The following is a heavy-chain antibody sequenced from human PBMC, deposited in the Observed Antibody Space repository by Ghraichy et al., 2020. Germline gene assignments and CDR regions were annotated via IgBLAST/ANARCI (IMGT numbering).Heavy chain of an antibody. CDR2: IYYSGST. J-gene: IGHJ6*02. V-gene: IGHV4-39*07. D-gene: IGHD3-16*01. Sequence: SETPSLTCTVSGGSISSSSYYWGWIRQPPGKGLEWIGSIYYSGSTYYNPSLKSRVTISVDTSKNQFSLKLSSVTAADTAVYYCARDLGGMDVWGQGTTVTVSS. CDR1: GGSISSSSYY. CDR3: ARDLGGMDV.